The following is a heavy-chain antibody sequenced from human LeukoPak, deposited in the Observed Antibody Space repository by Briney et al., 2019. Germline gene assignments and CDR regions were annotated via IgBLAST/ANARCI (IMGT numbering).Heavy chain of an antibody. CDR3: ARGDSLIVVVTEFDY. J-gene: IGHJ4*02. V-gene: IGHV3-30-3*01. D-gene: IGHD3-22*01. CDR2: ISYDGSNK. Sequence: GGSLRLSCAASGFTFSSYAMHWVRQAPGKGLEWVAVISYDGSNKYYADSVKGRFTISRDNSKSTLYLQMNSLGAEDTAMYYCARGDSLIVVVTEFDYWGQGTLVTVSS. CDR1: GFTFSSYA.